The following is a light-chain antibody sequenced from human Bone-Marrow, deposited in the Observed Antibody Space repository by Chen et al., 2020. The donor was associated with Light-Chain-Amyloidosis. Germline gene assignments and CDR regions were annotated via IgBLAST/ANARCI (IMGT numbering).Light chain of an antibody. V-gene: IGLV1-51*01. CDR2: DNS. Sequence: QSAFTQPPSVSAAPGQQVTISCSGSSSNVGNNYVSWYRQLPGTAPKLLIYDNSKRPSGIPDRFSGSKAGTSATLGITRLQTGDEADYYCGAWDSSLGIWVFGGGTKLTVL. CDR1: SSNVGNNY. CDR3: GAWDSSLGIWV. J-gene: IGLJ3*02.